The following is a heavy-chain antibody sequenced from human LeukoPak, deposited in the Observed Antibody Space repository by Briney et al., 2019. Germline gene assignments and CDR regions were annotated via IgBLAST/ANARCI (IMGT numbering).Heavy chain of an antibody. Sequence: GGSLRLSCAASGFTFRNYVIHWVRQAPGKGLEWVAVTSSDLNVKLYADSVKGRFTISRDNSRSTLYLQMNSLRPEGTAIYYCAREGYYGSGSPPSLYFDYWGQGTLVTVSS. CDR3: AREGYYGSGSPPSLYFDY. J-gene: IGHJ4*02. D-gene: IGHD3-10*01. CDR1: GFTFRNYV. CDR2: TSSDLNVK. V-gene: IGHV3-30-3*01.